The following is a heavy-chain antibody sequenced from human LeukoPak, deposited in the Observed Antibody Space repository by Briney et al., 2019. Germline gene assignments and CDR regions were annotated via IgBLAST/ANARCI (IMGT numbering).Heavy chain of an antibody. CDR2: INTNTGNP. V-gene: IGHV7-4-1*02. D-gene: IGHD2-2*01. CDR1: GYTLTSYA. J-gene: IGHJ4*02. CDR3: ARGLVVVPAAMSY. Sequence: GASVKVSCKASGYTLTSYAMDWVRQAPGQGLEWMGWINTNTGNPTYAQGFTGRFVFSLDTSVSTAYLQISSLKAEDTAVYYCARGLVVVPAAMSYWGQGTLVTVSS.